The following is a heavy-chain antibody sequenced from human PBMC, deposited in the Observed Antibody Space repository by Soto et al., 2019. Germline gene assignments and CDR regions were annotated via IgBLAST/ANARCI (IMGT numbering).Heavy chain of an antibody. CDR3: TTVAYGEYVSDY. V-gene: IGHV3-15*01. CDR2: IRSQIDGGTT. CDR1: GFAFTNAW. J-gene: IGHJ4*02. D-gene: IGHD4-17*01. Sequence: EVELVESGGVLVKPGGSLRLSCAASGFAFTNAWMTWVRQAPGKALEWVGRIRSQIDGGTTDFAAPVKGRFTISRDDSKNTLYLQMNSLKTEDTAVYYCTTVAYGEYVSDYWGQGTLVTVSS.